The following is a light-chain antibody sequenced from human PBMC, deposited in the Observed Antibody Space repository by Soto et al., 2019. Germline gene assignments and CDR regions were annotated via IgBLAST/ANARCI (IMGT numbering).Light chain of an antibody. CDR1: SSDVGGYNY. Sequence: QSALTQPASVSGSPGQSITISCTGTSSDVGGYNYVSWYQQHPGKAPKLMISEVSNRPSGVSNRFSGSKSGNTASLTISGLQAEDEADYSCSSFSGTRTLYVFGTGTKVTVL. CDR3: SSFSGTRTLYV. CDR2: EVS. V-gene: IGLV2-14*01. J-gene: IGLJ1*01.